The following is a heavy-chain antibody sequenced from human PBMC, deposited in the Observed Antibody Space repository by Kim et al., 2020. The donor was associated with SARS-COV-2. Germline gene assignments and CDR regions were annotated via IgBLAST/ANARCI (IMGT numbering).Heavy chain of an antibody. V-gene: IGHV3-66*01. D-gene: IGHD5-12*01. J-gene: IGHJ4*02. Sequence: VKGRVTISRDNSKNTLYRQMSSLRAEDTAVYYCARDGGYSGYDDYYFDYWGQGTLVTVSS. CDR3: ARDGGYSGYDDYYFDY.